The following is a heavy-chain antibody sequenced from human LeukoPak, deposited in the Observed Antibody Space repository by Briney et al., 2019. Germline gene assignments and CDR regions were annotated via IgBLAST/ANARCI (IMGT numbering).Heavy chain of an antibody. CDR3: ARGGIAAAGTYLYYFDY. D-gene: IGHD6-13*01. CDR1: GFTFRNYG. CDR2: IWYDGSNK. J-gene: IGHJ4*02. V-gene: IGHV3-33*01. Sequence: GGSLRLSCAASGFTFRNYGMHWVRQAPGKGLEWVAVIWYDGSNKYYPDSVKGRFTISRDNSKNTLYLLMNSLRAEDTAVYYCARGGIAAAGTYLYYFDYWGQGTLVTVSS.